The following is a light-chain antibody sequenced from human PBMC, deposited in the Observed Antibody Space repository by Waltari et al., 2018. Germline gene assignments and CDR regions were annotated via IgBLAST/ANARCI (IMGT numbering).Light chain of an antibody. V-gene: IGLV2-14*01. Sequence: QTALTQPASVSGSPGQSITIACTGTSRDVVDFNYVSWYQQHPGKAPKLIIYEVRYRPSGVSNRFSGSKSGNTASLSISGLQAEDEADYYCTSYTRGSTFFGGGTRLTVL. CDR1: SRDVVDFNY. CDR2: EVR. CDR3: TSYTRGSTF. J-gene: IGLJ2*01.